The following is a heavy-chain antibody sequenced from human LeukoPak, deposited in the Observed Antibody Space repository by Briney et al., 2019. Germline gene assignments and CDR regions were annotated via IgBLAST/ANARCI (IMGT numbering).Heavy chain of an antibody. Sequence: GGSLRLSCAASGFTFTNAWMNWVRQAPGKGLEWVGRIKSKADGETIDYAAPVKGRFTFSRDDSKNMLYPQMNSLKSEDTAVYYCSTLTSRGLSDSWGQGTLVTVSS. V-gene: IGHV3-15*07. J-gene: IGHJ4*02. CDR2: IKSKADGETI. CDR1: GFTFTNAW. CDR3: STLTSRGLSDS. D-gene: IGHD1-20*01.